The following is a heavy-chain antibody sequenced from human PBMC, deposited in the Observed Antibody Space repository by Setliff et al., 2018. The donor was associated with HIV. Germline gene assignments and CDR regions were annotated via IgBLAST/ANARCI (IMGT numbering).Heavy chain of an antibody. CDR1: SVSITSHY. J-gene: IGHJ3*01. CDR2: GHHSGHT. CDR3: ARWESAQKAFNP. Sequence: SETLSLTCTVSSVSITSHYWNWIRQSPGKGLEWIGFGHHSGHTRQNPSLASRVTISVDMSKNQFSLKLNSLSAADTAVYYCARWESAQKAFNPWGHGTMVTVSS. V-gene: IGHV4-4*09. D-gene: IGHD1-26*01.